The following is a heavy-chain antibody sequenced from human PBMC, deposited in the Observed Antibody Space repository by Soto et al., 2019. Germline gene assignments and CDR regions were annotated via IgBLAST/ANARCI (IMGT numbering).Heavy chain of an antibody. Sequence: ASVKVSCKASGYTFTSYYMHWVRQAPGQGLEWMGIINPSGGSTSYAQKFQGRVTMTRDTSTSTVYMELSSLRSEDTAVYDCARIAAAGNAVDYWGQGTLVTVSS. CDR2: INPSGGST. J-gene: IGHJ4*02. V-gene: IGHV1-46*01. D-gene: IGHD6-13*01. CDR3: ARIAAAGNAVDY. CDR1: GYTFTSYY.